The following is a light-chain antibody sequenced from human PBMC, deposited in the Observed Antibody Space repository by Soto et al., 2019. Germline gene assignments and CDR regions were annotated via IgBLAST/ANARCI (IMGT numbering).Light chain of an antibody. V-gene: IGLV1-44*01. CDR3: AAWDDSLNGPV. Sequence: QSVLTQPPSASGTRGQRVTISCSGSSSNIGSNTVNWYQQFPGTAPKLLIYSNNRRPSGVPDRFSGSKFGTSASLAISGLQSEDEADYYCAAWDDSLNGPVFGGGTKLTVL. J-gene: IGLJ2*01. CDR2: SNN. CDR1: SSNIGSNT.